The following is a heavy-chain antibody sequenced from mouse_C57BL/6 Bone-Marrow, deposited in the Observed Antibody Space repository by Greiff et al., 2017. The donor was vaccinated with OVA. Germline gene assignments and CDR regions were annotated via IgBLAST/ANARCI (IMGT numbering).Heavy chain of an antibody. CDR1: GFNIQNTY. V-gene: IGHV14-3*01. Sequence: EVQLHQSVAELVRPGASVKLSCTASGFNIQNTYMHWVKQRPEQGLEWIGRIDPENGNTNYAPKFQGKATITADTSSNTAYLQLSSLTSEDTAIYYCASTAVVSCDYWGQGTTLTVSS. J-gene: IGHJ2*01. CDR2: IDPENGNT. D-gene: IGHD1-1*01. CDR3: ASTAVVSCDY.